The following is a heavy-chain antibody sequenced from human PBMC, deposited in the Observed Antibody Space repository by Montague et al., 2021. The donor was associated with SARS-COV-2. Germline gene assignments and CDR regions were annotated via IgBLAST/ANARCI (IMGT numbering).Heavy chain of an antibody. CDR1: GFTFSKYD. CDR2: NSIAGDT. D-gene: IGHD1-20*01. J-gene: IGHJ4*02. Sequence: SLRLSCAASGFTFSKYDMNWLRQAPGKRLEWVSVNSIAGDTNYAASVRGRFTISRDNSKNTVYLQMNSLRAEDTAMYYCAKDFNWSDGNWGQGTMVTVSS. V-gene: IGHV3-23*01. CDR3: AKDFNWSDGN.